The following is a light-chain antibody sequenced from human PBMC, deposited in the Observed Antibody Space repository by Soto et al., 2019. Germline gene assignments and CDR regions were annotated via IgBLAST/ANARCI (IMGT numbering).Light chain of an antibody. CDR2: EVS. J-gene: IGLJ3*02. V-gene: IGLV2-14*01. Sequence: HSALTQPASVSGSPGQSITISCTGTSSDVGGYNYVSWYQQHPGKAPKFMIYEVSNRPSGVSNRFSGSKSGNTASLTISGLQGEDEADYYCSSYTSSSTRVFGGGTKLTVL. CDR1: SSDVGGYNY. CDR3: SSYTSSSTRV.